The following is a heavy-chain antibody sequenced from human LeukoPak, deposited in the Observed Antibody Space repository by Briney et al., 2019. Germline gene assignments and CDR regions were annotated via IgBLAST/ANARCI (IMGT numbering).Heavy chain of an antibody. D-gene: IGHD3-16*02. V-gene: IGHV4-34*01. J-gene: IGHJ4*02. CDR2: INHSGST. Sequence: SETLSLTCAVYGGSFSGYYWRWIRQPPGKGLEWIGEINHSGSTNYNPSLKSRVTISLDMSKNQFSLKLSSVTAADTAVYYCARGFPPYDYVWGSYRLYYFDYWGQGTLVTVSS. CDR3: ARGFPPYDYVWGSYRLYYFDY. CDR1: GGSFSGYY.